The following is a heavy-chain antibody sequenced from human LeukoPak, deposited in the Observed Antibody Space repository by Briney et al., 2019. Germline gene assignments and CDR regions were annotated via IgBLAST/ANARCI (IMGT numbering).Heavy chain of an antibody. Sequence: SETLSLTCTVSGGSISSFYWSWIRQSPGKGLEWIGYFSYSGSTHYSPSLTSRVAISVDTSRNQLSLKLRSVTAADTAIYYCARADESLVYGMDVWGPGTTVIVSS. CDR3: ARADESLVYGMDV. J-gene: IGHJ6*02. CDR2: FSYSGST. V-gene: IGHV4-59*08. CDR1: GGSISSFY.